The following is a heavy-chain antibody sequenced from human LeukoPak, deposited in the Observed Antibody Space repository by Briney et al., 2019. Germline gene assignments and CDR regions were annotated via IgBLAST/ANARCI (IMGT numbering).Heavy chain of an antibody. D-gene: IGHD5-12*01. CDR1: GGSISSSNW. Sequence: SGTLSLTCAVSGGSISSSNWWSWVRQPPGKGLEWIGEIYHSGSTNYNPSLKSRVTISVDKSKNQFSLKLSSVTAADTAVYYCARAGTGYSGYVYAFDIWGQGTMVTVSS. V-gene: IGHV4-4*02. CDR2: IYHSGST. CDR3: ARAGTGYSGYVYAFDI. J-gene: IGHJ3*02.